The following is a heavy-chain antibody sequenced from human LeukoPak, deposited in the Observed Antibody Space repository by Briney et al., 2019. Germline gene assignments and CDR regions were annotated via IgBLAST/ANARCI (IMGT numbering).Heavy chain of an antibody. Sequence: PSETLSLTCTVSGGSISSSSYYWGWIRQPPGKGLEWIGSIYYSGSTYYNPSLKSRVTISVDTSKNQFSLKLSSVTAADTAVYYCARGKQWLVRSWGHWFDPWGQGTLVTVSS. CDR3: ARGKQWLVRSWGHWFDP. CDR1: GGSISSSSYY. CDR2: IYYSGST. D-gene: IGHD6-19*01. J-gene: IGHJ5*02. V-gene: IGHV4-39*07.